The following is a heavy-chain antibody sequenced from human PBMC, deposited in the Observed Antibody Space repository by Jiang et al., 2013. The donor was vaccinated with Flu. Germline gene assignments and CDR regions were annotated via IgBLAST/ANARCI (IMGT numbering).Heavy chain of an antibody. V-gene: IGHV3-7*03. J-gene: IGHJ4*02. CDR3: AKFGSGSDY. CDR1: GFTFRNYW. Sequence: GFTFRNYWMHWVRQASGKGLEWVANIKQDGSEKYYVDSVKGRFTISRDNAKNSLYLQMDSLRVEDTAVYYCAKFGSGSDYWGQGTLVTVSS. CDR2: IKQDGSEK. D-gene: IGHD3-10*01.